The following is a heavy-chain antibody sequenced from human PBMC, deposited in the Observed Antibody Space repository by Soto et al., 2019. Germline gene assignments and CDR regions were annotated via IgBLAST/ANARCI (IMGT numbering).Heavy chain of an antibody. V-gene: IGHV3-15*01. CDR2: IKSKTDGGTT. Sequence: GGSQRLSCAASGFTFRNAGMSWVRQAPGKGLEWVGRIKSKTDGGTTDYAAPVKGRFTISRDDSKNTLYLQMNSLKTEDTAVYYCTTNPHYYYYGMDVWGQGTTVTVS. CDR1: GFTFRNAG. CDR3: TTNPHYYYYGMDV. J-gene: IGHJ6*02.